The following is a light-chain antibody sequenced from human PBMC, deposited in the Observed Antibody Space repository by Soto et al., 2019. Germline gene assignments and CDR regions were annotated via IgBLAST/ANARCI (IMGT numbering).Light chain of an antibody. Sequence: QSVLTQPPSASGTPGQRVTISCSGSSYNIGSNTVNWYQQLPGTAPKLLIYSNNQLPSGVPDRFSGSKSGTSASLAISGLQSEDEADYYCAAWDDSLNGVVFGGGTKLTVL. V-gene: IGLV1-44*01. CDR3: AAWDDSLNGVV. J-gene: IGLJ2*01. CDR2: SNN. CDR1: SYNIGSNT.